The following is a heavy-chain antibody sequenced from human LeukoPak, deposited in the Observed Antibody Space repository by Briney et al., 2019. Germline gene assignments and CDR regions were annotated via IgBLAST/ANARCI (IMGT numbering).Heavy chain of an antibody. J-gene: IGHJ3*02. D-gene: IGHD5-18*01. Sequence: ASVKVSCKASGYTFTSYYMHWVRQAPGQGLEWMGIINPSGGSTSYAQKFQGRVTMTRDTSTSTVYMELSSLRSEDTAVYYCASLPRGYSCESWGDAFDIWGQGTMVTVSS. CDR2: INPSGGST. V-gene: IGHV1-46*03. CDR1: GYTFTSYY. CDR3: ASLPRGYSCESWGDAFDI.